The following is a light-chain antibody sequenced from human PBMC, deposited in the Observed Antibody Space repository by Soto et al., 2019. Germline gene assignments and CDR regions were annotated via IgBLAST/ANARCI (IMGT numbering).Light chain of an antibody. V-gene: IGLV2-14*03. Sequence: QSALTQPASVSGSPGQSITISCTGTSSDIGSYNYVSWYQHHPGRAPQLMIYDVSYRPSGVSNRFSGSKSGNTASLTISGLQAEDEADYYCSSCTSSCTIFGGGTKLTVL. CDR3: SSCTSSCTI. CDR1: SSDIGSYNY. CDR2: DVS. J-gene: IGLJ2*01.